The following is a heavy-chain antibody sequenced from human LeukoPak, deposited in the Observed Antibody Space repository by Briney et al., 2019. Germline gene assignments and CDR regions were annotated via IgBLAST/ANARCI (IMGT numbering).Heavy chain of an antibody. V-gene: IGHV3-49*04. J-gene: IGHJ4*02. CDR3: TRAVYDFWSGYYRD. Sequence: PGGSLRLSCAASGYTFSSYAMSWVRQAPGKGLEWAGFIRSKAYGGTTEYAASVKGRFTISRDDSKSIAYLQMNSLKTEDTAVYYCTRAVYDFWSGYYRDWGQGTLVTVSS. CDR2: IRSKAYGGTT. CDR1: GYTFSSYA. D-gene: IGHD3-3*01.